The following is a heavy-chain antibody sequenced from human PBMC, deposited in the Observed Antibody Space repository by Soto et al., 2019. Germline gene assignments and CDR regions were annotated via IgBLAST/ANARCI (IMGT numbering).Heavy chain of an antibody. CDR1: GFPLSTYG. J-gene: IGHJ6*02. Sequence: EVQLLESGGGLVQPGGSLRLSCAASGFPLSTYGMTWVRQAPGKGLEWVSAITGTGGNTYYVDSVKGRFTSSRDNSKNMLYLQVNSLRVEDTAVYYCARIRGYWYGLDVGGQVTTVTVSS. V-gene: IGHV3-23*01. CDR3: ARIRGYWYGLDV. CDR2: ITGTGGNT.